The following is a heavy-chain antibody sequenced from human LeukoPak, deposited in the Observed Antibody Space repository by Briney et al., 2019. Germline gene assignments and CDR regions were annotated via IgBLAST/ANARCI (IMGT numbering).Heavy chain of an antibody. V-gene: IGHV3-72*01. CDR1: GFTFSSYS. J-gene: IGHJ3*01. Sequence: GGSLRLSCAASGFTFSSYSMNWVRQAPGKGLEWVGRTRSKVRKYATEYAASVKGRFIISRDESENSVFLHLSSLTVEDTALYYCARDGAEGDDSAFDVWGQGTMVTVSS. CDR3: ARDGAEGDDSAFDV. D-gene: IGHD3-22*01. CDR2: TRSKVRKYAT.